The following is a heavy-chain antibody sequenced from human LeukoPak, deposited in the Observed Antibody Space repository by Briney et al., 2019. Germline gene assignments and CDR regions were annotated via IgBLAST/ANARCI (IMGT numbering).Heavy chain of an antibody. J-gene: IGHJ4*02. Sequence: GGSLRLSCVASGFTFSSYAMSWVRQAPGKGLEWVSSVTSSGGSTYYADSVKGRFTISRDNSKNTMYLQMNSLRAEDTAVYYCAKAEEPLRFLEWFDYWGQGTLVTVSS. V-gene: IGHV3-23*01. CDR1: GFTFSSYA. D-gene: IGHD3-3*01. CDR2: VTSSGGST. CDR3: AKAEEPLRFLEWFDY.